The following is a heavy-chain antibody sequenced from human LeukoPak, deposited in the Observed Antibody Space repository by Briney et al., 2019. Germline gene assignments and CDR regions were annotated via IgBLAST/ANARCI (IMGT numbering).Heavy chain of an antibody. J-gene: IGHJ6*03. CDR3: ARDPVQMTTVTTVSYYYMDV. D-gene: IGHD4-11*01. Sequence: GGSLRLSCAASGFTFSSYWMSWVRQAPGKGLKWVANIKQDGSEKYYVDSVKGRFTISRDNAKNSLYLQMNSLRAEDPAVYYCARDPVQMTTVTTVSYYYMDVWGKGTTVTVSS. V-gene: IGHV3-7*01. CDR2: IKQDGSEK. CDR1: GFTFSSYW.